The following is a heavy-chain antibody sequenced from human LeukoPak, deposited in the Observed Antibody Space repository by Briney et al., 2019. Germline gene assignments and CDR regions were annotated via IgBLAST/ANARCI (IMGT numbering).Heavy chain of an antibody. CDR2: IYYSGST. V-gene: IGHV4-39*01. D-gene: IGHD6-19*01. CDR1: GGSISSSTHY. J-gene: IGHJ4*02. Sequence: SETLSLTCTVSGGSISSSTHYWGWIRQPPGKGLEWIGSIYYSGSTYYNPSLKSRVTISVDTSKNQFSLKLSSVTAADTAVYYCARQGSGSARDWGQGTLVTVSS. CDR3: ARQGSGSARD.